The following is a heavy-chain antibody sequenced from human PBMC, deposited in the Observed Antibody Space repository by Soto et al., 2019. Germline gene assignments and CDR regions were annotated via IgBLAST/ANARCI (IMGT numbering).Heavy chain of an antibody. Sequence: PGGSLRLSCAASGFTFSSYSMNWVRQAPGKGLEWVSYISSSSSTIYYADSVKGRFTISRDNAKNSLYLQMNSLRAEDTAVYYCAGWFGELLYIGGWFDPWGQGTLVTVSS. D-gene: IGHD3-10*01. CDR3: AGWFGELLYIGGWFDP. CDR2: ISSSSSTI. V-gene: IGHV3-48*01. CDR1: GFTFSSYS. J-gene: IGHJ5*02.